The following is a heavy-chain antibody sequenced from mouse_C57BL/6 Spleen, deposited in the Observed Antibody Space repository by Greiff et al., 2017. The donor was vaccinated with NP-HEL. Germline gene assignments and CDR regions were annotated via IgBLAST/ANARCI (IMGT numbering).Heavy chain of an antibody. J-gene: IGHJ4*01. CDR3: AILTGTREYYAMDY. D-gene: IGHD4-1*01. CDR1: GYTFTSYW. V-gene: IGHV1-74*01. Sequence: VQLQQSGAELVKPGASVKVSCKASGYTFTSYWMHWVKQRPGQGLEWIGRIHPSDSATNYNQKFKGKATLTVDKSSSPAYMQLSSLTSEDSAVYYCAILTGTREYYAMDYWGQGTSVTVAS. CDR2: IHPSDSAT.